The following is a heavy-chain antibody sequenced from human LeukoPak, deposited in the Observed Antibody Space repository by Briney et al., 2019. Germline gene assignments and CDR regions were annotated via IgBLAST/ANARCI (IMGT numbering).Heavy chain of an antibody. Sequence: GGSLRLSCAASGFTFSSYGMHWVRQAPGKGLEWVAVISYDGSNKYYADSVKGRFTISRGNSKNTLYLQMNSLRAEDTAVYYCAKTTYSSGWYIDYWGQGTLVTVSS. CDR1: GFTFSSYG. J-gene: IGHJ4*02. CDR3: AKTTYSSGWYIDY. V-gene: IGHV3-30*18. CDR2: ISYDGSNK. D-gene: IGHD6-19*01.